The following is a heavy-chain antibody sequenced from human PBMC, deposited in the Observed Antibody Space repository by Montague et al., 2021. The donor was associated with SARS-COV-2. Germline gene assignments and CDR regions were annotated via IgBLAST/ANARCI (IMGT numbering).Heavy chain of an antibody. D-gene: IGHD6-13*01. CDR1: GFTFSSYA. V-gene: IGHV3-23*01. Sequence: SLRLSCAASGFTFSSYAMSWVRQAPGKGLEWVSAISGSGGSTYYSDSVXGQFTISRDNSKNTLYLQMNSLRAEDTAVYYCAKVGSSWYHGYYYGMDVWGQGTTVTVSS. CDR3: AKVGSSWYHGYYYGMDV. J-gene: IGHJ6*02. CDR2: ISGSGGST.